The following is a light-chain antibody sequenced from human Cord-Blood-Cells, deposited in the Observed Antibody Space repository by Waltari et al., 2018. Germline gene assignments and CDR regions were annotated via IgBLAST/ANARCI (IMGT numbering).Light chain of an antibody. Sequence: QSALTQPASVSGSPGQSITISCPGTSSDVGGYNSVSWYQQHPGKAPKLMIYDVSNRPSGVSNRFSGSKSGNTASLTISGLQAEDEADYYCSSYTSSSTLAYVFGTGTKVTVL. CDR2: DVS. CDR3: SSYTSSSTLAYV. J-gene: IGLJ1*01. CDR1: SSDVGGYNS. V-gene: IGLV2-14*01.